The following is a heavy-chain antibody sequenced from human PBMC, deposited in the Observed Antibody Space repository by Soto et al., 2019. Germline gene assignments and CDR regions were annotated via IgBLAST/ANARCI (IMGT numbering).Heavy chain of an antibody. J-gene: IGHJ4*02. D-gene: IGHD3-22*01. CDR3: ARGWGYDSNDYYYAY. CDR2: IIPSFGTA. V-gene: IGHV1-69*01. Sequence: QVQLVQSGAEVRKPGSSVKVSCKASGGTFSRHAISWVRQAPGQGLEWMGGIIPSFGTANHAQKFQGRVTIIADESTSPVYMELSSLRSEDTAMYYSARGWGYDSNDYYYAYWGQGTLVIVSS. CDR1: GGTFSRHA.